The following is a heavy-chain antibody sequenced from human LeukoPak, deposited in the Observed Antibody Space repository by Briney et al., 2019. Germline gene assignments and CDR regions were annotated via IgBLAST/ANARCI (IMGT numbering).Heavy chain of an antibody. V-gene: IGHV4-30-2*01. Sequence: PSETLSLTCAVSDGSISSGGYSWSWIRQPPGKGLEWIGYIYHSGSTYYNPSLKSRVTISVDRSKNQFSLKLSSVTAADTAVYYCVREVRIAAAGREGVFDYWGQGTLITVSS. CDR2: IYHSGST. D-gene: IGHD6-13*01. CDR3: VREVRIAAAGREGVFDY. CDR1: DGSISSGGYS. J-gene: IGHJ4*02.